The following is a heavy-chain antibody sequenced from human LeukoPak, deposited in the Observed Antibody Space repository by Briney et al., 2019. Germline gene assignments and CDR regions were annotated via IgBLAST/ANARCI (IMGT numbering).Heavy chain of an antibody. CDR2: ISYDGSNK. V-gene: IGHV3-30-3*01. J-gene: IGHJ4*02. CDR1: GFTFSSYA. D-gene: IGHD6-19*01. Sequence: GGSLRLSCAASGFTFSSYAMHWVRQAPGKGLEWVAVISYDGSNKYYADSVKGRFTISRDNSKNTLYLQMNSLRAEDTAVYYCARAASIAVADFDYWGQGTLVTVSS. CDR3: ARAASIAVADFDY.